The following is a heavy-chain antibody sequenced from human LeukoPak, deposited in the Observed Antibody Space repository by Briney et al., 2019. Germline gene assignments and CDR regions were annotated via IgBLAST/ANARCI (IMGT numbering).Heavy chain of an antibody. CDR3: ARDPYYDSSGYPIDY. Sequence: VASVKVSCKASGYTFTGYYMHWVRQAPGQGLEWVGRINPNSGGTNYAQKFQGRVTMTRDTSISTAYMELGRLRSDDTAVYYCARDPYYDSSGYPIDYWGQGTLVTVSS. J-gene: IGHJ4*02. CDR1: GYTFTGYY. V-gene: IGHV1-2*06. D-gene: IGHD3-22*01. CDR2: INPNSGGT.